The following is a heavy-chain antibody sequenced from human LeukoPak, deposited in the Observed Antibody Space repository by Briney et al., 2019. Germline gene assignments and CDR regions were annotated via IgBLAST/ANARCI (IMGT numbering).Heavy chain of an antibody. D-gene: IGHD1-26*01. V-gene: IGHV3-64D*09. J-gene: IGHJ4*02. CDR2: ISSNGGST. Sequence: GGSLRLSCSASGFTFSTYAMHWVRQAPGKGLEFVSAISSNGGSTFYADSVKGRFTVSRDNSKDTLYLQMSSLRAEDTAVYYCVKSAYSGSYFSLDYWGQGTLVTVSS. CDR3: VKSAYSGSYFSLDY. CDR1: GFTFSTYA.